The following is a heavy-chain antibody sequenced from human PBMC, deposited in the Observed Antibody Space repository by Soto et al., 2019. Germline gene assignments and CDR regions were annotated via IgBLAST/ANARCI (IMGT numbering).Heavy chain of an antibody. CDR2: IYYIGAY. V-gene: IGHV4-59*02. D-gene: IGHD3-10*01. CDR1: GASVSSYY. Sequence: QVQLQQSCPALVRPSETLSLSCSVSGASVSSYYWSWVRQPPGKGLEWIGYIYYIGAYNYNPSLKSRVTISVDTSKNQFSLKLTSVTAADKAVYYCARTPDTMHWLDPWGQGTLVTVSS. J-gene: IGHJ5*02. CDR3: ARTPDTMHWLDP.